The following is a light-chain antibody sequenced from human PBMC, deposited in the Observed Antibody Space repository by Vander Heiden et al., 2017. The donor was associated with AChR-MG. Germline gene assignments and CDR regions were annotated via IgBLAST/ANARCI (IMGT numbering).Light chain of an antibody. CDR3: LSYTDSRTLL. V-gene: IGLV2-14*03. CDR2: DVN. J-gene: IGLJ2*01. Sequence: QSALTQSASVSGSPGQSITISCTGTASDIGSNNYVSWYQQYPGKAPKLILYDVNKRPSEISDRFSASKSGNTASLTISGLQSEDEANYYCLSYTDSRTLLFGGGTKVTVL. CDR1: ASDIGSNNY.